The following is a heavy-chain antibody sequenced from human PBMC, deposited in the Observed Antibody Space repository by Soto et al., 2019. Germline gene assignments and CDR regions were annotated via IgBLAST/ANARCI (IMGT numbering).Heavy chain of an antibody. CDR2: IYYSGST. V-gene: IGHV4-31*03. J-gene: IGHJ5*02. Sequence: QVQLQESGPGLVKPSQTLSLTCTVSGGSISSGNYYWSWIRQHPGKGLEWIGYIYYSGSTSYNPSLKSRVTISVDTSKNHFSLKLSSVTAADTAVYYCARVFSDSSSFFDPWGQGTRVTVSS. D-gene: IGHD6-13*01. CDR1: GGSISSGNYY. CDR3: ARVFSDSSSFFDP.